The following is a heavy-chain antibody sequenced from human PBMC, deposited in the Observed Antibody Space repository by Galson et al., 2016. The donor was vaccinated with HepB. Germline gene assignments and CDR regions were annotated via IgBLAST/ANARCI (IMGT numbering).Heavy chain of an antibody. CDR2: IYYSGST. V-gene: IGHV4-39*01. Sequence: SLTCTVSGGSISSSSYYWGWIRQPPGKGLEWIGSIYYSGSTYYNPSLKSRVTISVDTSKNQFSLKLSSVTAADTAVYYCATSGNYYYDSSGYYPNWFDPWGQGTLVTVSS. CDR3: ATSGNYYYDSSGYYPNWFDP. CDR1: GGSISSSSYY. D-gene: IGHD3-22*01. J-gene: IGHJ5*02.